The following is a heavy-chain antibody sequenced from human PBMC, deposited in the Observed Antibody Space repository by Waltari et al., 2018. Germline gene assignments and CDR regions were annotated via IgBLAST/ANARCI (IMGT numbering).Heavy chain of an antibody. Sequence: QVQLQQWGAGLLKPSETLSLTCAVYGGSFSGYYWSWIRQPPGKGLEWFGEINHSGSTNYNPSLKSRVTISVDTSKNQFSLKLSSVTAADTAVYYCARGRGYSYGSMSSVYYYYYGMDVWGQGTTVTVSS. CDR1: GGSFSGYY. J-gene: IGHJ6*02. V-gene: IGHV4-34*01. CDR2: INHSGST. D-gene: IGHD5-18*01. CDR3: ARGRGYSYGSMSSVYYYYYGMDV.